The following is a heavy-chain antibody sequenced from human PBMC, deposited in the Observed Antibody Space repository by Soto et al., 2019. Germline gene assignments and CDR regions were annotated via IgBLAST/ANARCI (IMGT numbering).Heavy chain of an antibody. J-gene: IGHJ5*02. CDR1: GYTFINFD. V-gene: IGHV1-8*02. CDR2: MNPGSGKT. D-gene: IGHD6-13*01. CDR3: AGMASAGTLNWFGP. Sequence: ASVKVSCKASGYTFINFDISWVRQAAGQGLEWLGWMNPGSGKTGYASKFQGRVAMTRDASTGTSHLELSSLTSDDTAVYYCAGMASAGTLNWFGPWGQGTLVTVSS.